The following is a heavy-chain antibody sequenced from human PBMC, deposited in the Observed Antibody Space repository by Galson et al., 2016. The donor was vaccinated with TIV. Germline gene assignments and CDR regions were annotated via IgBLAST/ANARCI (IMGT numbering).Heavy chain of an antibody. J-gene: IGHJ4*02. V-gene: IGHV3-20*01. CDR3: AREVTCGGACYYFDF. D-gene: IGHD2-21*02. Sequence: SLRLSCAASGFTFDDYDFSWVRQAPGKGLEWVSSINWNGASTGHADSVKGRFTISRDNAKNSLYLQMNDLRVEDTAFYHCAREVTCGGACYYFDFWGQGTPVTVSS. CDR1: GFTFDDYD. CDR2: INWNGAST.